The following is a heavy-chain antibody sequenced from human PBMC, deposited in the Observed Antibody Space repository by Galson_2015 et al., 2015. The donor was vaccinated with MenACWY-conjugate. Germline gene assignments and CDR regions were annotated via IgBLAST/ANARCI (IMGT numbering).Heavy chain of an antibody. V-gene: IGHV3-7*03. J-gene: IGHJ4*02. CDR2: IKQDGSEK. D-gene: IGHD3-16*01. Sequence: SLRLSCAASGFTFSTYWMTWVRQAPGKGLEWVANIKQDGSEKYYVDSVKGRFTISRDNAKTSLYLQMNSLRAEDTAMYYCASQTWTLYFDYWGQGTLVTVSS. CDR3: ASQTWTLYFDY. CDR1: GFTFSTYW.